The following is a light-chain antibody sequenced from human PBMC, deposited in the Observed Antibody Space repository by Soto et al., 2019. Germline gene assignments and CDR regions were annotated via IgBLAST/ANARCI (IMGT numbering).Light chain of an antibody. CDR1: QSVSSY. Sequence: EIVLTQSPATLSLSPGERATLSCRASQSVSSYLAWYQQKPGQGPRLLIYGASFRATGIPDRFSGSGSGTDFTLTISRLEPEDFAVYYCQQYGSSPITFGQGTRLEIK. CDR2: GAS. V-gene: IGKV3-20*01. CDR3: QQYGSSPIT. J-gene: IGKJ5*01.